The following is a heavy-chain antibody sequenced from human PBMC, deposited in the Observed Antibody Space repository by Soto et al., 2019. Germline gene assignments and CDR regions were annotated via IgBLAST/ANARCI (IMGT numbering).Heavy chain of an antibody. D-gene: IGHD2-2*03. V-gene: IGHV4-31*03. CDR2: IYYSGST. CDR3: ARDKIGYCSSTSCYYMDV. Sequence: SETLSLTCTVSGGSISSGGYYWSWIRQHPGKGLEWIGYIYYSGSTYYNPSLKSRVTISVDTSKNQFSLKLSSVTAADTAVYYCARDKIGYCSSTSCYYMDVWGKGTTVTVSS. J-gene: IGHJ6*03. CDR1: GGSISSGGYY.